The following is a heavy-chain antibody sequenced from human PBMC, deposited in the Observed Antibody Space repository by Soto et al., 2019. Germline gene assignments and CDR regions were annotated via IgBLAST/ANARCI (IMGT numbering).Heavy chain of an antibody. J-gene: IGHJ5*02. CDR3: ARAAGYYYDSSGYWSWFDP. D-gene: IGHD3-22*01. V-gene: IGHV1-69*01. CDR2: IIPIFGTA. CDR1: GGTFSSYA. Sequence: QVQLVQSGAEVKKPGSSVKVSCKASGGTFSSYAISWVRQAPGQGLEWMGGIIPIFGTANYAQKFQGRVTITADESTSTAYMELSSLRSEDTAVYYCARAAGYYYDSSGYWSWFDPWGQGTLVTVSS.